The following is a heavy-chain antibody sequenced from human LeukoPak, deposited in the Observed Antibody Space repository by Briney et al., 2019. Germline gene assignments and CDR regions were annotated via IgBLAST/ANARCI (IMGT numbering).Heavy chain of an antibody. CDR3: ARHKFYSDSSAYPYSFDY. CDR1: GDSISSSSYY. D-gene: IGHD3-22*01. Sequence: PSDTLSLTCTVYGDSISSSSYYWGWIRQPPGKGLEWIGSIYYNGDTYYNPSLKSRVTISVDRSRNQFALKLTSVNAADTAMYYCARHKFYSDSSAYPYSFDYWGQGTLVTVSS. CDR2: IYYNGDT. V-gene: IGHV4-39*01. J-gene: IGHJ4*02.